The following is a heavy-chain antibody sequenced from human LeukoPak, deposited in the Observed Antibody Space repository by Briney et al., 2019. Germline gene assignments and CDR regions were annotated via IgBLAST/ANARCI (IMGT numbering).Heavy chain of an antibody. CDR3: ARDPYCSGGSCFPFDS. Sequence: SETLSLTCTVSGASINSGSYYWSWLRQPAGKGLEFIGHFSSSGSTNYNPSLRSRITISVNTSKNQFSLNLSSVTAADTAVYYCARDPYCSGGSCFPFDSWGRGTLVTVSS. D-gene: IGHD2-15*01. J-gene: IGHJ4*02. CDR2: FSSSGST. CDR1: GASINSGSYY. V-gene: IGHV4-61*09.